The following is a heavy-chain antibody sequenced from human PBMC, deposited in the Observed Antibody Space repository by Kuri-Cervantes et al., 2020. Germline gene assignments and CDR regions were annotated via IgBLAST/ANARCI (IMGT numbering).Heavy chain of an antibody. CDR3: AKGGYSGPFDY. CDR2: MNPNSGNT. D-gene: IGHD5-12*01. Sequence: ASVKVSCKASGYTFTSYGISWVRQAPGQGLEWMGWMNPNSGNTGYAQKFQGRVTITRDTSASTAYMKLSSLRSEDTAVYYCAKGGYSGPFDYWGQGTLVTVSS. CDR1: GYTFTSYG. J-gene: IGHJ4*02. V-gene: IGHV1-8*03.